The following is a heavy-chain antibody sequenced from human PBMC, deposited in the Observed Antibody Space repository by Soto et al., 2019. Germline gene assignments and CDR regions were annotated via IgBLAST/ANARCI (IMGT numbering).Heavy chain of an antibody. Sequence: PSETLSLTCTVSGGSISSSSYYWGWIRQPPGKGLEWIGSIYYSGSTYYNPSLKSRVTISVDTSKNQFSLKLSSVTAADTAVYYCARSRLGAVDPTFGYWGQGTLVTVSS. V-gene: IGHV4-39*01. CDR2: IYYSGST. D-gene: IGHD6-19*01. J-gene: IGHJ4*02. CDR3: ARSRLGAVDPTFGY. CDR1: GGSISSSSYY.